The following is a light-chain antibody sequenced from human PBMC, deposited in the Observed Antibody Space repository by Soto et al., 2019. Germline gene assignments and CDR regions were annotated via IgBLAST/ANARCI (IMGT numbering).Light chain of an antibody. J-gene: IGKJ1*01. V-gene: IGKV1-5*01. CDR3: QLYGGLWT. CDR2: DAS. Sequence: DIQMTQSPSTVSASVGDRVTITCRASQTITNRLAWYQRKPGKAPKVLIYDASNLESGVPSRFSGSGSGTEFILTISSLQPDDFATYYCQLYGGLWTFGQGTKVEVK. CDR1: QTITNR.